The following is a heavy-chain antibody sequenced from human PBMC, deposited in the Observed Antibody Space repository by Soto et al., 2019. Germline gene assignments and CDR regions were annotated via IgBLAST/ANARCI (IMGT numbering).Heavy chain of an antibody. J-gene: IGHJ4*02. CDR2: INEDGSER. V-gene: IGHV3-7*05. D-gene: IGHD3-22*01. Sequence: GGSLRLSCAASGFTFSTYWMSWVRQTPGKGLEWVANINEDGSERYYVDSVKGRFTISRDNAKNSLYLQMNSLRGEDTAVYYCTTTGGKYYYDSSGYYYGGPRWGQGTLVTVSS. CDR1: GFTFSTYW. CDR3: TTTGGKYYYDSSGYYYGGPR.